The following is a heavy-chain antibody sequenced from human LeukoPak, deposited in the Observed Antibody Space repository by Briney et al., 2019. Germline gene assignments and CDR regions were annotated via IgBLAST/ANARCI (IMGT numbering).Heavy chain of an antibody. D-gene: IGHD6-13*01. V-gene: IGHV1-2*02. CDR2: INPNSGGT. CDR3: ARGPKRIAAAGTPGMAGY. J-gene: IGHJ4*02. Sequence: ASVKVSCKASGYTFTGYYMHWVRRPPGQGLEWMGWINPNSGGTNYAQKFQGRVTMTRDTYISTAYMELSRLRSDDTAVYYCARGPKRIAAAGTPGMAGYWGQGTLVPVSS. CDR1: GYTFTGYY.